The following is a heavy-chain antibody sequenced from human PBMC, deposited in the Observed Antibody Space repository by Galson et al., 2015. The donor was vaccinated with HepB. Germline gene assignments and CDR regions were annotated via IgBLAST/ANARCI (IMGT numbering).Heavy chain of an antibody. CDR2: ISGNGGST. CDR3: ASASSYGSSWYAHNY. CDR1: GITISSYA. Sequence: SLRLSCAASGITISSYAMTWVRQAPGKGLEWVSAISGNGGSTYYADSVKGRFTMSRDNSKNTLYLQMYSLRDEDTAIYYCASASSYGSSWYAHNYWGQGTLVTVSS. D-gene: IGHD6-13*01. V-gene: IGHV3-23*01. J-gene: IGHJ4*02.